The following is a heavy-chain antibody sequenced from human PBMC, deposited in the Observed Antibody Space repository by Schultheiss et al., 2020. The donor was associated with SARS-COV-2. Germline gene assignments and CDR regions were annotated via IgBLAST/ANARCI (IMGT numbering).Heavy chain of an antibody. CDR1: GFAVSSFY. D-gene: IGHD6-13*01. Sequence: GGSLRLSCAASGFAVSSFYMNWVRQAPGRGLEWVSYISSSSSTIYYADSVKGRFTISRDISKNTLYLQMDSLRPEDTAVYYCAKDKIATSGTSETDSWGQGALVTVSS. J-gene: IGHJ4*02. V-gene: IGHV3-48*01. CDR3: AKDKIATSGTSETDS. CDR2: ISSSSSTI.